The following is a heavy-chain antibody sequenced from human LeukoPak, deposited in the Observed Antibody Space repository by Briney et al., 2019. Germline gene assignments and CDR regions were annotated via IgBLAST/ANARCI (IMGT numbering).Heavy chain of an antibody. CDR3: ARKSGGRSLNY. CDR1: GGSFSGCY. Sequence: SETLSLTCAVYGGSFSGCYWSWIRQPPGKGLEWIGEINHSGSTNYNPSLKSRVTISVDTSKNQFSLKLSSVTAADTAVYYCARKSGGRSLNYWGQGTLVTVSS. CDR2: INHSGST. V-gene: IGHV4-34*01. D-gene: IGHD3-16*01. J-gene: IGHJ4*02.